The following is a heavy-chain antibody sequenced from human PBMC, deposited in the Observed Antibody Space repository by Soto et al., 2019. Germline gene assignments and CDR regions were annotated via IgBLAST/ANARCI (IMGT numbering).Heavy chain of an antibody. J-gene: IGHJ4*02. D-gene: IGHD1-26*01. Sequence: QVQLVESGGGVVQPGRSLRLSCAASGFAFSTYGMHWVRQAPGKGLEWVAVTTSDGARINYADSVKGRFTISRDNSRTTLYLQMNSLRIDGPAVYYCARKNPGREWELPDYWGQGTLVTVSS. V-gene: IGHV3-30*03. CDR3: ARKNPGREWELPDY. CDR2: TTSDGARI. CDR1: GFAFSTYG.